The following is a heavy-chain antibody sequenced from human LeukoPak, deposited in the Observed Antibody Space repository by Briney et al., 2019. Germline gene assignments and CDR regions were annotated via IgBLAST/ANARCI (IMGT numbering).Heavy chain of an antibody. J-gene: IGHJ6*04. CDR2: IYYSGST. CDR3: ARDRWNYYGSRSYYADYYYYYGMDV. CDR1: GGSISSYY. V-gene: IGHV4-59*01. D-gene: IGHD3-10*01. Sequence: SETLSLTCTVSGGSISSYYWSWIRQPPGKGLEWIGYIYYSGSTNYNPSLKSRVTISVDTSKNQFSLKLSSVTAADTAVYYCARDRWNYYGSRSYYADYYYYYGMDVWGRGTTVTVSS.